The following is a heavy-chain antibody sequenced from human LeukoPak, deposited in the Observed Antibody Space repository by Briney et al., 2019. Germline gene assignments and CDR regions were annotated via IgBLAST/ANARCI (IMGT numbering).Heavy chain of an antibody. V-gene: IGHV3-21*01. CDR2: ISSSSSYI. D-gene: IGHD3-22*01. J-gene: IGHJ3*02. Sequence: GGSLRLSCAASGFTFSSYWMSWVRQAPGKGLEWVSSISSSSSYIYYADSVKGRFTISRDNAKNSLYLQMNSLRAEDTAVYYCAGDSDSSGYYLDAFDIWGQGTMVTVSS. CDR3: AGDSDSSGYYLDAFDI. CDR1: GFTFSSYW.